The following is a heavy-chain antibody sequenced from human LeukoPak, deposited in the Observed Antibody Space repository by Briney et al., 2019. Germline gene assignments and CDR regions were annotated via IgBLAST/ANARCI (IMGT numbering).Heavy chain of an antibody. Sequence: NXXRQSXSRGLEWLGRTYYRSKWYNDYAVSVKSRITINPDTSKNQFSLQLNSVTPEDTAVYYCARDRGRRVDIWGQGTMVTVSS. CDR3: ARDRGRRVDI. V-gene: IGHV6-1*01. D-gene: IGHD5-24*01. J-gene: IGHJ3*02. CDR2: TYYRSKWYN.